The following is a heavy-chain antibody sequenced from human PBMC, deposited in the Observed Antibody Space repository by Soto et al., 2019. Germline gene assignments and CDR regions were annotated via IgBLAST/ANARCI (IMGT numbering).Heavy chain of an antibody. V-gene: IGHV3-15*01. D-gene: IGHD6-19*01. Sequence: GGSLRVSSAAAGFTFSNAWMSWVRPAPGKGLEWVGRIKSKTDGGTTDYAAPVKGRFTISRDDSKNTLYLQMNSLKTEDTAVYYCTTDQQWLAYDYWGQGTLVTVSS. CDR2: IKSKTDGGTT. CDR1: GFTFSNAW. CDR3: TTDQQWLAYDY. J-gene: IGHJ4*02.